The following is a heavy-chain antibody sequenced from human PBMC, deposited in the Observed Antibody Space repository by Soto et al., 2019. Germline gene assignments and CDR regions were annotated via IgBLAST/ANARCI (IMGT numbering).Heavy chain of an antibody. CDR1: GFTFSSQS. CDR3: AREATVTTYFDD. D-gene: IGHD4-17*01. V-gene: IGHV3-48*01. Sequence: EAQLVESGGGLVQSGGSLRHSCAASGFTFSSQSFHWVRQAPGQGLEWVAYISSDSTTTYYTDSVKGRFTISRDNAKKSLYLQMNSLRAEDSAVYYCAREATVTTYFDDWGQGTLVTVSS. CDR2: ISSDSTTT. J-gene: IGHJ4*02.